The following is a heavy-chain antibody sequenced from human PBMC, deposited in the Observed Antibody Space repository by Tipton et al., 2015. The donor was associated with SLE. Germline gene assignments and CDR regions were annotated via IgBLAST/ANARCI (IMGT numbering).Heavy chain of an antibody. D-gene: IGHD3-10*01. CDR1: GASIISLNW. V-gene: IGHV4-4*02. Sequence: TLSLTCTVSGASIISLNWWTWVRQPPGKGLEWIGEIYHTGRTNYKPSLKSRVIITVDKSKNQFSLNLSSVTAADTAVYYCARGRASMVQKDWGQGTLVTVSS. CDR3: ARGRASMVQKD. CDR2: IYHTGRT. J-gene: IGHJ4*02.